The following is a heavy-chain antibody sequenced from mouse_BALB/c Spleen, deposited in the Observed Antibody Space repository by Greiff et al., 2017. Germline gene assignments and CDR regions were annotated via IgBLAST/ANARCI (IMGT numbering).Heavy chain of an antibody. CDR3: ARDGSSYGAMDY. CDR1: GFTFSSFG. Sequence: EVHLVESGGGLVQPGGSRKLSCAASGFTFSSFGMHWVRQAPEKGLEWVAYISSGSSTIYYADTVKGRFTISRDNPKNTLFLQMTSLRSEDTAMYYCARDGSSYGAMDYWGQGTSVTVSS. J-gene: IGHJ4*01. CDR2: ISSGSSTI. V-gene: IGHV5-17*02. D-gene: IGHD1-1*01.